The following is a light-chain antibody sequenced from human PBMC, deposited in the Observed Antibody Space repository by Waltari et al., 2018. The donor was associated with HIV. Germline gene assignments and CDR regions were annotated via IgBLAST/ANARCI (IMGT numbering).Light chain of an antibody. Sequence: EVLLTRSPATLSVSPGDRTTLSCRASQSVRTNLAWYQQRPGQPPRLLIYGASTRATGIAARFSGSGSGTEFTLTINSLQSEDYAVYYCQQYDYWPPWTFGQGTKVEMK. CDR2: GAS. CDR3: QQYDYWPPWT. V-gene: IGKV3-15*01. CDR1: QSVRTN. J-gene: IGKJ1*01.